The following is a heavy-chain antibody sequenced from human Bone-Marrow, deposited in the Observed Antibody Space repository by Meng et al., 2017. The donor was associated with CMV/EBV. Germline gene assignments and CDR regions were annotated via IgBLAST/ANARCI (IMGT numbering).Heavy chain of an antibody. J-gene: IGHJ6*02. CDR1: GYSISSGYY. CDR3: SRVENSGSGWYFSRYYYYYGMDV. Sequence: SETLSLTCTVSGYSISSGYYWGWIRQPPGKGLEWIGSIYHSGSTYYNPSLKSRVTISVDTSKNQFSLKLSSVTAADTAVYYCSRVENSGSGWYFSRYYYYYGMDVWGQGTTVTVSS. V-gene: IGHV4-38-2*02. CDR2: IYHSGST. D-gene: IGHD6-19*01.